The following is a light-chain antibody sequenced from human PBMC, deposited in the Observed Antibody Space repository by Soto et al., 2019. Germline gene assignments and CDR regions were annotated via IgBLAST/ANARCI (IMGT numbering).Light chain of an antibody. CDR1: QDISSW. Sequence: DIQMTQSPSSVSASVGDRVTITCRASQDISSWLAWYQQKPGKAPKLLINSASSVQSGVPSTFSGSSSGTDFTLTISSLQPEDFATYYCQQTNSFPLTFGGGTKVEIK. CDR2: SAS. J-gene: IGKJ4*01. CDR3: QQTNSFPLT. V-gene: IGKV1-12*01.